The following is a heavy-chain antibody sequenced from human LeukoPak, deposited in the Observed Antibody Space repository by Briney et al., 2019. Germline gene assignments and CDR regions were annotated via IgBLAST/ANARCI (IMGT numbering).Heavy chain of an antibody. CDR1: GGTFSSYA. J-gene: IGHJ4*02. CDR3: ARGGSGWPLNFGY. CDR2: IITIFGTA. D-gene: IGHD6-19*01. Sequence: SVKVSCKASGGTFSSYAISWVRQAPGQGLEWTGRIITIFGTANYAQKFQGRVTITTDESTSTAYMELSSLRTEDTAVYYCARGGSGWPLNFGYWGQGTLVTVSS. V-gene: IGHV1-69*05.